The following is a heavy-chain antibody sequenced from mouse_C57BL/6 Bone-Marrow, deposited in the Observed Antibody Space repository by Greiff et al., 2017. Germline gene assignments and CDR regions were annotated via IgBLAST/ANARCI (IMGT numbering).Heavy chain of an antibody. CDR3: ERGSTFLYYFGY. Sequence: VQLVESGAELVKPGASVKMSCKASGYTFTTYPIEWMKQNHGKSLEWIGNFHPYNDDTKYNEKFKGKATLTVEKSSNTVYLELSRLTSGDSAVYYCERGSTFLYYFGYWGQGTTLTVSS. V-gene: IGHV1-47*01. CDR2: FHPYNDDT. CDR1: GYTFTTYP. D-gene: IGHD1-1*01. J-gene: IGHJ2*01.